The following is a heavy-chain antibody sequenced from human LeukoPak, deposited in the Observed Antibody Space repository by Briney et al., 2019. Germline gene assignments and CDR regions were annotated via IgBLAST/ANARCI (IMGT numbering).Heavy chain of an antibody. Sequence: GGSLRLSCAASGFTFNNYAMNWVRQAPGKGLEWVSYFSCGVATTSCADSAKGRFTISRDNSQNTMYLQMNSLRAEDTAVYYCARDYADYVGYFFFDYWGQGTLVTVSS. CDR3: ARDYADYVGYFFFDY. D-gene: IGHD4-17*01. CDR2: FSCGVATT. CDR1: GFTFNNYA. V-gene: IGHV3-23*01. J-gene: IGHJ4*02.